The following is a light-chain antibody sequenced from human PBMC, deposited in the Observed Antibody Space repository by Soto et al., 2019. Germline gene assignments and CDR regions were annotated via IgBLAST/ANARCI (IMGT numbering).Light chain of an antibody. J-gene: IGKJ5*01. CDR3: QQADILPST. CDR1: QVMSSW. Sequence: DIQITQSTSSVSASVGDTVTITCRASQVMSSWLAWYKQKPGQAPKLLIFAASKLQSGVPSRFSGSGSRTEFTLTISSLQPEDVATYYCQQADILPSTFGQVTRLEI. CDR2: AAS. V-gene: IGKV1D-12*01.